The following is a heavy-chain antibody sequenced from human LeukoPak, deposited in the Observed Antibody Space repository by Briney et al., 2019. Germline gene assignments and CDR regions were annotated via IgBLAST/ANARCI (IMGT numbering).Heavy chain of an antibody. CDR1: GFTFSNYA. J-gene: IGHJ4*02. D-gene: IGHD5-12*01. CDR3: AKERPSYSGYGWNVDY. V-gene: IGHV3-30*04. CDR2: ISYDGSNK. Sequence: GGSLRLSCAASGFTFSNYAMHWVRQAPGKGLEWVAFISYDGSNKYYADSVKGRYTISRDYSKNTLSLQMNSLRGEDTAVYYCAKERPSYSGYGWNVDYWGQGTLVTVSS.